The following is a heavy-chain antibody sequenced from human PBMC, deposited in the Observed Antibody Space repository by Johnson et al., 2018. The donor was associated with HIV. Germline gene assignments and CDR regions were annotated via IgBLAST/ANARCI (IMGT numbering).Heavy chain of an antibody. CDR1: GFTVSSNY. CDR2: IYSGGST. CDR3: ARDWEGYAFDI. J-gene: IGHJ3*02. Sequence: VQLVESGGGLVQPGGSLRLSCAASGFTVSSNYMSWVRQAPGQGLEWVSVIYSGGSTYYADPEKGRFTISRDNSKNTLYLQMSSLRADDTAVYYCARDWEGYAFDIWGQGTMVTVSS. D-gene: IGHD1-26*01. V-gene: IGHV3-66*01.